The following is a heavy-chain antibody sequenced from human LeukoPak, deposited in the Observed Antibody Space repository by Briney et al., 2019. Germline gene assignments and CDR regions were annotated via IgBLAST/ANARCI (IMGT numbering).Heavy chain of an antibody. J-gene: IGHJ4*02. CDR2: INPNSGGT. Sequence: GFSVRVSCRASGYTFTGYYMHWVRQAPGQGLEWMGWINPNSGGTNLEQKFQGRVTMTRDTSISTAYMVLSRLRSDDTAVYYCARDLRKSSSTSCYGLGYWGQGTLVTVSS. D-gene: IGHD2-2*01. CDR1: GYTFTGYY. CDR3: ARDLRKSSSTSCYGLGY. V-gene: IGHV1-2*02.